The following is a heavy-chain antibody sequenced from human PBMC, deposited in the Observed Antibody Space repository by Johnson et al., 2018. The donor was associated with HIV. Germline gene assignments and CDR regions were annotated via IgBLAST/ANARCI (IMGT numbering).Heavy chain of an antibody. D-gene: IGHD6-13*01. CDR2: IWYDGSNK. J-gene: IGHJ3*02. CDR3: GKDLGNNIADSSSWYLWGGDGIDI. CDR1: GFTFSSYG. Sequence: QVQLVESGGGVVQPGRSLRLSCAASGFTFSSYGIHWVRQAPGKGLEWVAVIWYDGSNKYYGDPVKGRFTISRDNSKNMVYLQMNSLRAEDTAVYYCGKDLGNNIADSSSWYLWGGDGIDIWCQGTMVSVSS. V-gene: IGHV3-33*06.